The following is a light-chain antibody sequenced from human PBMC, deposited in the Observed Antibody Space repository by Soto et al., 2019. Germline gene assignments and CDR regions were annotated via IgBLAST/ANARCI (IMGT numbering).Light chain of an antibody. CDR1: QSVSSN. CDR2: GAS. J-gene: IGKJ1*01. CDR3: QQYNNWPQRT. Sequence: EILMTQSPAPLSVSPGERATLSCRASQSVSSNLAWYQQKPGQAPRLLIYGASTRATGIPGRFSGSWSGTEFTLTISRLQSEDFAVYYCQQYNNWPQRTFGQGTKVEIK. V-gene: IGKV3-15*01.